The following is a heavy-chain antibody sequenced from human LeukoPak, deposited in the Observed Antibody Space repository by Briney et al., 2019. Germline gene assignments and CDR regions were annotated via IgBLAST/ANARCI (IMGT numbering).Heavy chain of an antibody. CDR1: GYSFTSYW. V-gene: IGHV5-10-1*01. J-gene: IGHJ4*02. CDR2: ISPSDSYT. Sequence: GGPLKISCKGSGYSFTSYWITWVRQMPGKGLEWMGRISPSDSYTNSSPSFQGHVTISADKSIRTASLQWSSLKASDTAMFYCARLVAAGVFDYWGQGTLVTVSS. CDR3: ARLVAAGVFDY. D-gene: IGHD2-15*01.